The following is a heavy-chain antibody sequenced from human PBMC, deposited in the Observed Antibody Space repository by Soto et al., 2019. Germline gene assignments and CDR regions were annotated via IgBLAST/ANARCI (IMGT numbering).Heavy chain of an antibody. J-gene: IGHJ5*02. CDR2: IYHSGST. D-gene: IGHD1-7*01. CDR1: GDSISSGGYS. Sequence: RSLTCAVSGDSISSGGYSWSWIRQPPGKGLEWIGYIYHSGSTYYNPSLKSRVTISVDRSKNQFSLKLSSVTAADTAVYYCARAPYNGNSYLADPRGQGTLVTFST. V-gene: IGHV4-30-2*01. CDR3: ARAPYNGNSYLADP.